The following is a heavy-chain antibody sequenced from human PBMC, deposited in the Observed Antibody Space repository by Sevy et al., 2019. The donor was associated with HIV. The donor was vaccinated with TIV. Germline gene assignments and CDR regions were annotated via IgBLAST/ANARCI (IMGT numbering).Heavy chain of an antibody. CDR1: GFTFSSYS. J-gene: IGHJ4*02. CDR3: ARADYDSSGYYFDY. D-gene: IGHD3-22*01. CDR2: ISSSSSYI. V-gene: IGHV3-21*01. Sequence: GGSLRLSCAASGFTFSSYSMNWVRQAPGKGLEWVSSISSSSSYIYYADSVKGRFTISRDNAKNSLYLQMNSLRAEDTALYYCARADYDSSGYYFDYWGQGTLVTVSS.